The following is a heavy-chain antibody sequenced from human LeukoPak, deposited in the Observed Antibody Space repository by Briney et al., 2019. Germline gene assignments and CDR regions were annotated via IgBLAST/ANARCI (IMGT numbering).Heavy chain of an antibody. CDR3: ARDDRSSSDYYGMDV. D-gene: IGHD6-6*01. V-gene: IGHV1-18*01. CDR1: GYTFTSYG. J-gene: IGHJ6*02. CDR2: ISAYNGNT. Sequence: ASVKVSCKASGYTFTSYGISWVRQAPGQGLEWMGWISAYNGNTNYAQKLQGRVTMTTDTSTSTAYTELRSLRSDDTAVYYCARDDRSSSDYYGMDVWGQGTTVTVSS.